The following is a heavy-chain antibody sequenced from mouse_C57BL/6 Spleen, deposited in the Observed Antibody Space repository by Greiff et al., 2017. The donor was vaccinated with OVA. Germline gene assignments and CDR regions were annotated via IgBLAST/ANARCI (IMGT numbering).Heavy chain of an antibody. Sequence: VQLQQSGAELVKPGASVTLSCTASGFNIKDYYMHWVKQRTEQGLEWIGRIDPEDGETKYAPKFPGKATITAATSSNTASLQLSSLTSEDTAVYYCASGYYDYAMDYWGQGTSVTVSS. CDR1: GFNIKDYY. J-gene: IGHJ4*01. CDR2: IDPEDGET. CDR3: ASGYYDYAMDY. D-gene: IGHD2-3*01. V-gene: IGHV14-2*01.